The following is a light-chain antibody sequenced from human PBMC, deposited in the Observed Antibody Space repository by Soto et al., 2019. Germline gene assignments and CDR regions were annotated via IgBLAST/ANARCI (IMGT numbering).Light chain of an antibody. J-gene: IGKJ5*01. CDR1: QSVRTY. CDR3: QQRSNWPIT. V-gene: IGKV3-11*01. CDR2: DTS. Sequence: EIVLTQSPVTLSLSPGERATLSCRASQSVRTYLAWYQVKPGQAPRLLIYDTSRRATGVPDRFSGSGSGTDFTLTISRLEPDDFAVYYCQQRSNWPITFGQGTRLEIK.